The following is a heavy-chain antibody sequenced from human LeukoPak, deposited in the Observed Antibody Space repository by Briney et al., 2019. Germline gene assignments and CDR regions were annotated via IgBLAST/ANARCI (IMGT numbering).Heavy chain of an antibody. D-gene: IGHD3-22*01. Sequence: GRSLRLSCAASGFTFSSYGMHWVRQAPGKGLEWVAVISYDGSNKYYADSVKGRFTISRDNSKNTLYLQMNSLRAEDTAVYYCAKDSVYYDSSGCNYWGQGTPVTVSS. CDR3: AKDSVYYDSSGCNY. V-gene: IGHV3-30*18. J-gene: IGHJ4*02. CDR1: GFTFSSYG. CDR2: ISYDGSNK.